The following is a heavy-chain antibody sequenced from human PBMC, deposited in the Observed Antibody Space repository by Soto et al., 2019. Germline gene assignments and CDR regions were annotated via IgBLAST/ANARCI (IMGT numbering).Heavy chain of an antibody. CDR1: GGSISSSSYY. CDR3: AGPLGYCSGGSCL. D-gene: IGHD2-15*01. V-gene: IGHV4-39*01. Sequence: SETLSLTCTVSGGSISSSSYYWGWIHQPPGKGLEWIGSIYYSGSTYYNPSLKSRVTISVDTSKNQFSLKLSSVTAADTAVYYCAGPLGYCSGGSCLWGQGTLVTVSS. J-gene: IGHJ4*02. CDR2: IYYSGST.